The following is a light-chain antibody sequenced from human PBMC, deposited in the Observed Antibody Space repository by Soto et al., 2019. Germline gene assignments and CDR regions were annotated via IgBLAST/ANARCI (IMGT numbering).Light chain of an antibody. CDR3: QQYNTYSSLT. Sequence: DIQMTQSPATGSAAVGDRVTITCGASQSISSWLAWYQQKLGRAPRLLIYDASSLESGVPSRFSGSGYGTEFTLTISSLQPDDFATYYCQQYNTYSSLTFGGGTKVDI. CDR2: DAS. V-gene: IGKV1-5*01. J-gene: IGKJ4*01. CDR1: QSISSW.